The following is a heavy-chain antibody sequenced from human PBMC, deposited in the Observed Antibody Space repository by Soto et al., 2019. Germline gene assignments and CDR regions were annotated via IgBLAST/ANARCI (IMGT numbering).Heavy chain of an antibody. D-gene: IGHD3-3*01. CDR1: GFTFSNHW. Sequence: GGSLRLSCAVSGFTFSNHWMHWVCQAPGKGLVWVSRISGDGTNTFYADSVRGRFTISRDNAKNTLYLEMSSLRAEDTAVYYCVDGMSGRPYWGQGALVT. V-gene: IGHV3-74*01. J-gene: IGHJ4*02. CDR2: ISGDGTNT. CDR3: VDGMSGRPY.